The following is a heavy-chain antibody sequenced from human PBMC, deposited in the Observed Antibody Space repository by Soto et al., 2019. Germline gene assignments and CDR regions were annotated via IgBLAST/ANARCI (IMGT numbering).Heavy chain of an antibody. CDR3: ARAGYDFLSGYYKVKVVEAFDI. D-gene: IGHD3-3*01. CDR1: GGSISSGGYY. J-gene: IGHJ3*02. CDR2: IYYSGST. V-gene: IGHV4-31*03. Sequence: SETLSLTCTVSGGSISSGGYYWSWIRQHPGKGLEWIGYIYYSGSTYYNPSLKSRVTISVDTSKNQFSLKLSSVTAADTAVYYCARAGYDFLSGYYKVKVVEAFDIWGQGTMVTVSS.